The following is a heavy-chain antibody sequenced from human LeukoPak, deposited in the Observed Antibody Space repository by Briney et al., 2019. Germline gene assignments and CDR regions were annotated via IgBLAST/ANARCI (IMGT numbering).Heavy chain of an antibody. CDR2: IYYSGST. CDR3: ARPAYYDFWSGYSYDAFDI. CDR1: GGSISSSSYY. J-gene: IGHJ3*02. D-gene: IGHD3-3*01. V-gene: IGHV4-39*01. Sequence: PSETLSLTCTVSGGSISSSSYYWGWIRQPPGKGREWIGCIYYSGSTYYNPYLNGRVTISVDTSKNQFSLKLTSVTAADTAVYYCARPAYYDFWSGYSYDAFDIWGQGTMVTVSS.